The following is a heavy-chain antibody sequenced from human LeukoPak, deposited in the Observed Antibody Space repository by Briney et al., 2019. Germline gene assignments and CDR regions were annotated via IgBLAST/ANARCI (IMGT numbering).Heavy chain of an antibody. Sequence: SETLSLTCAVYGGSFSGYYWSWIRQPPGKGLEWIGEINHSGSTNYNPSLKSRVTISVDTSKNQFPLKLSSVTAADTAVYYCARRGRDGYNWNRREFDYWGQGTLVTVSS. CDR1: GGSFSGYY. D-gene: IGHD5-24*01. V-gene: IGHV4-34*01. J-gene: IGHJ4*02. CDR3: ARRGRDGYNWNRREFDY. CDR2: INHSGST.